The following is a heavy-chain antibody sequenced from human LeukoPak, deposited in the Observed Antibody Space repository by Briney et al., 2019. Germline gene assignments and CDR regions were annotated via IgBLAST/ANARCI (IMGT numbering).Heavy chain of an antibody. CDR3: ARDYSGRYYYFDY. CDR1: GYTFTGYY. Sequence: ASVKVSCKASGYTFTGYYMHWVRQAPGQGLEWMGWINPNSGGTNYAQKFQGGVTMTRDTSISTAYMELSRLRSDDTAVYYCARDYSGRYYYFDYWGLGTLVTVSS. V-gene: IGHV1-2*02. J-gene: IGHJ4*02. D-gene: IGHD1-26*01. CDR2: INPNSGGT.